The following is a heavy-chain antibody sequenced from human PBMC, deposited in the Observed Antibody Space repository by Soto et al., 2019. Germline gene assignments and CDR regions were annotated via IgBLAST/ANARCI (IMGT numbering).Heavy chain of an antibody. CDR1: GGSISSGGYY. Sequence: SETLSLTCTVSGGSISSGGYYWSWIRQHPGKGLEWFGYIYYSGSTYYNPSLKSRVTISVDTSKNQFSLKLSSVTAADTAVYYCARVVLGGYYDSSGSDHYGMDVWGQGTTVTVSS. J-gene: IGHJ6*02. CDR3: ARVVLGGYYDSSGSDHYGMDV. CDR2: IYYSGST. D-gene: IGHD3-22*01. V-gene: IGHV4-31*03.